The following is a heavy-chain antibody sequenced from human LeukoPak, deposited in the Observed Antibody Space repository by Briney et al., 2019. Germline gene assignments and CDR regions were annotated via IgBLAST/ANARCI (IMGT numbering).Heavy chain of an antibody. CDR2: IYYSGST. V-gene: IGHV4-59*01. CDR1: GGSISSYY. J-gene: IGHJ4*02. D-gene: IGHD1-26*01. Sequence: SETLSLTCTVSGGSISSYYWSWIRQPPGKGLEWIGYIYYSGSTNYNPSLKSRVTISVDTSKNQFSLKLSSVTAADTAVYYCARGSSELGSYYFDYWGQGTLVTVFS. CDR3: ARGSSELGSYYFDY.